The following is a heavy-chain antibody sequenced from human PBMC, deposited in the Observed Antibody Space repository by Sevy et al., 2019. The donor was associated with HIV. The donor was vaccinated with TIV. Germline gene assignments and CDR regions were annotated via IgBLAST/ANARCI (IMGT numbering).Heavy chain of an antibody. CDR1: GGSISSGDYY. V-gene: IGHV4-30-4*01. J-gene: IGHJ6*02. Sequence: SETLSLTCSVSGGSISSGDYYWSWIRQPPGKGLEWTGYIYYSGGTYYNPSLKSRLTISADTSKNQLSLKLSSVTAADTAVYYCARDHRYTYGLLYYYYGMDVWGQGTTVTVSS. CDR2: IYYSGGT. CDR3: ARDHRYTYGLLYYYYGMDV. D-gene: IGHD5-18*01.